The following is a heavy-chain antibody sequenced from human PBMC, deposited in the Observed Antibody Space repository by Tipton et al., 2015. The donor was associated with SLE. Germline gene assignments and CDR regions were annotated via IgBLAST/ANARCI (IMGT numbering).Heavy chain of an antibody. D-gene: IGHD6-19*01. CDR3: AKGYSSGWGRFDP. V-gene: IGHV3-23*03. CDR1: GFTFSSYA. CDR2: IYSGGSTT. J-gene: IGHJ5*02. Sequence: GSLRLSCEASGFTFSSYAVSWVRQAPGKGLEWVSVIYSGGSTTCNVDPVKGRFTISRDNSKNTLYLQMNSLRAEDTAVYYCAKGYSSGWGRFDPWGQGTLVTVSS.